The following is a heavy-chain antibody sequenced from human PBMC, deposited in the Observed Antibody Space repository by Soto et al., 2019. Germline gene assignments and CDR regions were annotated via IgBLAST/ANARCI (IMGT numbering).Heavy chain of an antibody. CDR3: ARDLQQLVRVAYYYGMDV. V-gene: IGHV3-33*01. Sequence: GGSLRLSCAASGFTFSSYGMHWVRQAPGKGLEWVAVIWYDGSNKYYADSVKGRFTISRDNSKNTLYLQMNSLRAEDTAVYYCARDLQQLVRVAYYYGMDVWGQGTTVTVSS. J-gene: IGHJ6*02. CDR1: GFTFSSYG. D-gene: IGHD6-6*01. CDR2: IWYDGSNK.